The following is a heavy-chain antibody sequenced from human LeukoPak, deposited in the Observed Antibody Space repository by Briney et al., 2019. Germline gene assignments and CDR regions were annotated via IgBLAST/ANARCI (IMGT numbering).Heavy chain of an antibody. Sequence: ASVKVSCKAAGYTFTRYDITWVRQATGQGPESMGWISAYNGNTNYAQKLQGRVTMTTDTSTSTAYMELRSLRSDDTAVYYCARVAPRRDILTGYSSDYYYYGMDVWGQGTTVTVSS. CDR2: ISAYNGNT. D-gene: IGHD3-9*01. CDR1: GYTFTRYD. CDR3: ARVAPRRDILTGYSSDYYYYGMDV. J-gene: IGHJ6*02. V-gene: IGHV1-18*01.